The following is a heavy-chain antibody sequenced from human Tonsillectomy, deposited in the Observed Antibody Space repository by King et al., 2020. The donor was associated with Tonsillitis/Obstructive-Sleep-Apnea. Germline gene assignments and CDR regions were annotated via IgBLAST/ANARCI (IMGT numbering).Heavy chain of an antibody. CDR3: ARDLGASSAWFDP. J-gene: IGHJ5*02. D-gene: IGHD2-2*01. CDR1: GFTFSSYS. V-gene: IGHV3-21*01. CDR2: ISSSSSYI. Sequence: VQLVESGGGLVKPGGSLRLSCAASGFTFSSYSMNWVRQAPGKGLEWVSSISSSSSYIYYADSVKGRFTISRDNAKNSLYLQMNSLRAEDTAVYYCARDLGASSAWFDPWGQGPLVTVSS.